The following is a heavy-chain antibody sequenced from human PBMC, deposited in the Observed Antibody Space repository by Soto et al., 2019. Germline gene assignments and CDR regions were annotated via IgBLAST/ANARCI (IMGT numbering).Heavy chain of an antibody. CDR2: ISGSGSTT. Sequence: GSLRLSCEASGFTFRNYEMNWVRQAPGKGLEWVSYISGSGSTTYYADSVKGRFTVSRDNAENSLFLHMNSLRAEDTAVYYCARENFGGHFWSGQYGMDVWGQGTTVTVSS. CDR3: ARENFGGHFWSGQYGMDV. D-gene: IGHD3-3*02. V-gene: IGHV3-48*03. CDR1: GFTFRNYE. J-gene: IGHJ6*02.